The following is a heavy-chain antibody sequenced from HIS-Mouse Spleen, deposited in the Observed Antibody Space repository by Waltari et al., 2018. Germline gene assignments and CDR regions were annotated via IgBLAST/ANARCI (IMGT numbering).Heavy chain of an antibody. D-gene: IGHD3-3*01. Sequence: QVQLQESGPGLVKPSQTLSLPCTVSGGSISSGGYYWSWFRQHLGTGLEWIGYIYYRGSTYSNPSLKSRVTISVDTSKTQFSLKLSSVTAADTAVYYCARSPYYDVWSGYSDNWFDPWGQGTLVTVSS. CDR3: ARSPYYDVWSGYSDNWFDP. J-gene: IGHJ5*02. CDR1: GGSISSGGYY. V-gene: IGHV4-31*03. CDR2: IYYRGST.